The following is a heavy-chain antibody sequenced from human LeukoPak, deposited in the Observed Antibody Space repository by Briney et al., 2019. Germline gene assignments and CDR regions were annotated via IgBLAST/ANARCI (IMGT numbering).Heavy chain of an antibody. V-gene: IGHV3-20*04. CDR3: ARDADMTTVTNWFDP. Sequence: PGGSLRLSCAASGFTFSSHWMHWVRQPPGKGLEWVSSINWNGGNTGYADSVKGRFTISRDNSKNTLYLQMNSLRAEDTAVYYCARDADMTTVTNWFDPWGQGTLVTVSS. D-gene: IGHD4-17*01. CDR1: GFTFSSHW. J-gene: IGHJ5*02. CDR2: INWNGGNT.